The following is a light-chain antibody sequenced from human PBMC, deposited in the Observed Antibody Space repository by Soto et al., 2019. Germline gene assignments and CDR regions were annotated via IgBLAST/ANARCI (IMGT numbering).Light chain of an antibody. Sequence: QSALTRPASVSGSPGQSITISCTGTSSDVGGYNFVSWYQQHPDKAPKLMIYDVSKRPSGVPDRFSGSKSGNTASLTISGLQAEDEADYYCCSYAGSYTFYVFGTGTKVTVL. J-gene: IGLJ1*01. CDR2: DVS. V-gene: IGLV2-11*01. CDR3: CSYAGSYTFYV. CDR1: SSDVGGYNF.